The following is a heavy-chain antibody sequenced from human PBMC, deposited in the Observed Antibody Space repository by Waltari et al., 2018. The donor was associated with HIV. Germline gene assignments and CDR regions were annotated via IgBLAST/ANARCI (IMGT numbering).Heavy chain of an antibody. CDR2: INPNNGGT. CDR1: GSTFTGYY. J-gene: IGHJ4*02. V-gene: IGHV1-2*02. Sequence: QVQLVQSGAEVKKPGASVKVSCKGSGSTFTGYYIHWVRQAPGQGLEWMRWINPNNGGTNYAQKFQDRVTMTRDTSISTAYMELSRLRSDDTAVYYCARNLDGDYVLAYWGQGILVTVSS. D-gene: IGHD4-17*01. CDR3: ARNLDGDYVLAY.